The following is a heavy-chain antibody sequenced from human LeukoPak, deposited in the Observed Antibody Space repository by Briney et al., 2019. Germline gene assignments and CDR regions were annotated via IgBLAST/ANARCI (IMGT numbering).Heavy chain of an antibody. CDR3: ASQYSSSSGGDDAFDI. V-gene: IGHV5-51*01. CDR1: GYSFTSYW. J-gene: IGHJ3*02. D-gene: IGHD6-6*01. CDR2: TYPGDSDT. Sequence: GESLKISCKGSGYSFTSYWIGWVRQMPGKGLEWMGITYPGDSDTRYSPSFQGQVTISADKSISTAYLQWSSLKASDTAMYYCASQYSSSSGGDDAFDIWGQGTMVTVSS.